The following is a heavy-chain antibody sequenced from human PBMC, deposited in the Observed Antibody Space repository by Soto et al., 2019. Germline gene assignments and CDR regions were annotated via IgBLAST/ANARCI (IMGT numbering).Heavy chain of an antibody. D-gene: IGHD6-13*01. Sequence: GGSLRLSCEGSGFTFSDYYISWIRQAPGKGLEWISYSSNSGTFSRYADSVKGRFSISRDNTKNSLYLQMNSLRAEDTAVYYCARAQYSSSWTRGYYYGIDVWGSGTTVTAS. CDR2: SSNSGTFS. V-gene: IGHV3-11*06. J-gene: IGHJ6*02. CDR1: GFTFSDYY. CDR3: ARAQYSSSWTRGYYYGIDV.